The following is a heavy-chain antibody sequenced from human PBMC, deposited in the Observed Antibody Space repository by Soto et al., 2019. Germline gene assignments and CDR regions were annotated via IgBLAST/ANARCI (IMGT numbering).Heavy chain of an antibody. CDR1: GFTFSSYA. V-gene: IGHV3-30-3*01. D-gene: IGHD6-6*01. CDR2: ISYDGSNK. CDR3: ARDLVAARSHYYYYYYGMDV. J-gene: IGHJ6*02. Sequence: GGSLRLSCAASGFTFSSYAMHWVRQAPGKGLEWVAVISYDGSNKYYADSVKGRFTISRDNSKNTLYLQMNSLRAEDTAVYYCARDLVAARSHYYYYYYGMDVWGQGTTVTVS.